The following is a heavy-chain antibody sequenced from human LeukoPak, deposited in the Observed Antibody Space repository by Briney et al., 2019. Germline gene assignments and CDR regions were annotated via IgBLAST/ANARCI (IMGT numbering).Heavy chain of an antibody. Sequence: PSETLSLTCTVSGGSISSSSYYWGWIRQPPGKGLEWIGRIYYSGSTYCNPSLKSRVTISVDTSKNQFSLKLSSVTAADTAVYYCSGWEAIDYWGQGTLVTVSS. CDR3: SGWEAIDY. D-gene: IGHD6-19*01. CDR1: GGSISSSSYY. CDR2: IYYSGST. J-gene: IGHJ4*02. V-gene: IGHV4-39*01.